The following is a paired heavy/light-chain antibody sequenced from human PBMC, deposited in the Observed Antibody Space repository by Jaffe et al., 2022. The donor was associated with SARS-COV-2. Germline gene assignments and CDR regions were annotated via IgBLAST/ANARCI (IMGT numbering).Light chain of an antibody. CDR1: QSLLHSNGNNY. CDR2: LGS. CDR3: MQALQAPWT. J-gene: IGKJ1*01. V-gene: IGKV2-28*01. Sequence: DIVMTQSPLSLPVTPGEPASISCRSSQSLLHSNGNNYLHWYLQKPGQSPQLLIYLGSNRASGVPDRFSGSGSGTDFTLKISRVEAEDVGVYYCMQALQAPWTFGQGTKVEIK.
Heavy chain of an antibody. Sequence: QVQLVQSGAEVKKPGASVKVSCTASGYTFTTYAIHWVRQAPGQRLEWMGWIDAGNYSPQLSQKFRGRLTITWDTSASTAYMELSSLRSEDTAVYYCARGAGGLDFDFWGQGTLVTVSS. V-gene: IGHV1-3*01. CDR1: GYTFTTYA. CDR2: IDAGNYSP. J-gene: IGHJ4*02. D-gene: IGHD3-16*01. CDR3: ARGAGGLDFDF.